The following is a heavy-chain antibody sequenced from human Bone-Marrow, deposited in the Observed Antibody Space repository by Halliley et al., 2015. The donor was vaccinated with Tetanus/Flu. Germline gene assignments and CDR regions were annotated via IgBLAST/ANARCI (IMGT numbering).Heavy chain of an antibody. D-gene: IGHD4-4*01. J-gene: IGHJ4*02. V-gene: IGHV3-48*03. CDR3: ARGRPVTTPDY. Sequence: EWVSSIRISGSTIYYPDSGKGRFTISRDNARNSLFLQMNSLRAGDTAVYSCARGRPVTTPDYWGQGTLFTVSS. CDR2: IRISGSTI.